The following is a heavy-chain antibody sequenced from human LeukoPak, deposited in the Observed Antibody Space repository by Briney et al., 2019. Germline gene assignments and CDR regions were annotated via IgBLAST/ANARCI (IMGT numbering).Heavy chain of an antibody. Sequence: GGSLRLSCAPSGFNVSNNHMSWVRQAPGKGLEWVSVTFISGNTYYADSVKGRFTISRDNAKNSLFLQMNSLRAEDTAVYYCARRDSTGYWGQGTLVTVSS. CDR3: ARRDSTGY. J-gene: IGHJ4*02. D-gene: IGHD2-8*02. CDR2: TFISGNT. CDR1: GFNVSNNH. V-gene: IGHV3-53*01.